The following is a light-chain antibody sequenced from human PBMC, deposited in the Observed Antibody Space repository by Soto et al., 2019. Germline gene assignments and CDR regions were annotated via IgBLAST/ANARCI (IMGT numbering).Light chain of an antibody. J-gene: IGKJ4*01. Sequence: DIQMTQSPSSVSASVGDRVTITCRASQGVGTWLAWFQQKPEEAPTLLIYTSSTLHSGVASWFSGSGSGTDFTLIITSLQPEDVATYYCQQGDSFPLTFGGGTKVEIK. CDR2: TSS. V-gene: IGKV1-12*01. CDR1: QGVGTW. CDR3: QQGDSFPLT.